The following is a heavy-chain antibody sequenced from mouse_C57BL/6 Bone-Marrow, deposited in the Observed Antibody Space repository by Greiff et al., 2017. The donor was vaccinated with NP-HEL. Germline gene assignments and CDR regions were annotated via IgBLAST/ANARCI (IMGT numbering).Heavy chain of an antibody. Sequence: EVKLMESGEGLVKPGGSLKLSCAASGFTFSSYAMSWVRQTPEKRLEWVAYISSGGDYIYYADTVKGRFTISRDNARNTLYLQMSSLKSEDTAMYYCTRETTASRDYYFDYWGQGTTLTVSS. CDR2: ISSGGDYI. CDR1: GFTFSSYA. V-gene: IGHV5-9-1*02. D-gene: IGHD1-2*01. CDR3: TRETTASRDYYFDY. J-gene: IGHJ2*01.